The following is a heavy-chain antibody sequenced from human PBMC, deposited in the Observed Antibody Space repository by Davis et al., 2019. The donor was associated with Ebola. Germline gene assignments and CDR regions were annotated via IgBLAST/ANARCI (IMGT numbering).Heavy chain of an antibody. J-gene: IGHJ6*03. CDR1: GGSISSSNW. D-gene: IGHD3-22*01. CDR2: IYHSGST. V-gene: IGHV4-4*02. CDR3: ARDLRYDSSGYDYYFYMDV. Sequence: PSETLSLTCTVSGGSISSSNWWSWVRQPPGKGLEWIGEIYHSGSTNYNPSLKSRVTISVDKSKNQFSLNLYSVTAADTAVYYCARDLRYDSSGYDYYFYMDVWGKGTTVTVSS.